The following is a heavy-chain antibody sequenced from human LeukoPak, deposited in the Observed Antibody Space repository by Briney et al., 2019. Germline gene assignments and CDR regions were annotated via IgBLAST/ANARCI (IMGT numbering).Heavy chain of an antibody. CDR3: VRRNY. CDR1: GFTFSTYW. J-gene: IGHJ4*02. Sequence: GESLNISCAASGFTFSTYWMHWVRQPRGKGLVWVSRINSGGGRTGYAATVKCRFTISRDNAENTLYLHMTSLTAEDAAVYYGVRRNYWGPGTLVTVSS. D-gene: IGHD2/OR15-2a*01. CDR2: INSGGGRT. V-gene: IGHV3-74*01.